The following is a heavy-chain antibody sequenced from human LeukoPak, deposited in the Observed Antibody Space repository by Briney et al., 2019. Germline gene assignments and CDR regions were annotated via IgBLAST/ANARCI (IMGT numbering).Heavy chain of an antibody. V-gene: IGHV4-39*07. J-gene: IGHJ4*02. CDR3: ARSEGWLRFYYFDY. CDR2: INHSGST. Sequence: SETLSLTCTVSGGSISSSSYYWSWIRQPPGKGLEWIGEINHSGSTNYNPSLKSRVTISVDTSKNQFSLKLSSVTAADTAVYYCARSEGWLRFYYFDYWGQGTLVTVSS. D-gene: IGHD5-12*01. CDR1: GGSISSSSYY.